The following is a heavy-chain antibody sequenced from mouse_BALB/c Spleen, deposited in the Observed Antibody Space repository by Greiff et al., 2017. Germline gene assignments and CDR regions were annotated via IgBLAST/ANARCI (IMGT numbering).Heavy chain of an antibody. Sequence: VQLKQSGAELVRSGASVKLSCTASGFNIKDYYMHWVKQRPEQGLEWIGWIDPENGDTEYAPKFQGKATMTADTSSNTAYLQLSSLTSEDTAVYYCITYGNHAMDYWGQGTSVTVSS. V-gene: IGHV14-4*02. CDR3: ITYGNHAMDY. D-gene: IGHD2-1*01. CDR2: IDPENGDT. J-gene: IGHJ4*01. CDR1: GFNIKDYY.